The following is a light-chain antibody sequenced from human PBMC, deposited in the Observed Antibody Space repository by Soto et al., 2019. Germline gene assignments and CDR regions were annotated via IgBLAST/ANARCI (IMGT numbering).Light chain of an antibody. J-gene: IGKJ4*01. V-gene: IGKV3-20*01. Sequence: EIVLTQSPGTLSLSPGERATLSCRASQSVRNIYVAWYQKKPGQAPRLLVSGASSRATGIPDRYSGSGSGTAFTLTINRLEPEDLAVYFCQHYGESPHIFGGGTKVAIK. CDR3: QHYGESPHI. CDR2: GAS. CDR1: QSVRNIY.